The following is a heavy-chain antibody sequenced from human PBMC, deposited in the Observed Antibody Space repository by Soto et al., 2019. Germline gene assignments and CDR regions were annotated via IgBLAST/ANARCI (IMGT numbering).Heavy chain of an antibody. J-gene: IGHJ4*02. Sequence: QLQLQESGSGLVKPSQTLSLTCAVSGGSISSGGYSWSWIRQPPGKGLEWIGYIYHSGSTYYNPSLKSRVTISVDRSKNQFFLKLSSVTAADTAVYYCARVRVSSGYYFDYWGQGTLVTVSS. D-gene: IGHD3-22*01. V-gene: IGHV4-30-2*01. CDR2: IYHSGST. CDR1: GGSISSGGYS. CDR3: ARVRVSSGYYFDY.